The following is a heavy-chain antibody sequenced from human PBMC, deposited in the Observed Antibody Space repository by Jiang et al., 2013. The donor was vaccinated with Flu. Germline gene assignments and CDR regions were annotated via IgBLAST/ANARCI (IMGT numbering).Heavy chain of an antibody. J-gene: IGHJ4*02. CDR2: ST. D-gene: IGHD3-22*01. Sequence: STYYADSVKGRFTISRDNSKNTLYLQMNSLRAEDTAVYYCAKVGYDSSEDYWGQGTLVTVSS. CDR3: AKVGYDSSEDY. V-gene: IGHV3-23*01.